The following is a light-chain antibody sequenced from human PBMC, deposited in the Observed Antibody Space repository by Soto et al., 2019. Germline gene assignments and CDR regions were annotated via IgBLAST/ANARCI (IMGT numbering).Light chain of an antibody. Sequence: EKVRTQSPATVSGSRGERSTLSCRASQSVGSTLAWYQQKPGQAPRLLIYDASNRATGIPARFTGSGSGTDFTLTISSLEPEDFAVYYCQQRSSWPPGFGQGTRLEIK. CDR1: QSVGST. CDR3: QQRSSWPPG. V-gene: IGKV3-11*01. CDR2: DAS. J-gene: IGKJ5*01.